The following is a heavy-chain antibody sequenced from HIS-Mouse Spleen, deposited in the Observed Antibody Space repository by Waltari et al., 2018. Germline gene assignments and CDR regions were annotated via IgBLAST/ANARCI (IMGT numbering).Heavy chain of an antibody. J-gene: IGHJ6*02. Sequence: QLQLQESGPGLVKPSETLSLTCTVSGGSISSSSYYWGWIRQPPGKGLEWIGRSYYSGSTYYNPSLKSRVNISVDTSKIQFSPKLSSVTGADTAVYYCAREIPYSSSWYYYYYGMDVWGQGTTVTVSS. V-gene: IGHV4-39*07. CDR2: SYYSGST. D-gene: IGHD6-13*01. CDR3: AREIPYSSSWYYYYYGMDV. CDR1: GGSISSSSYY.